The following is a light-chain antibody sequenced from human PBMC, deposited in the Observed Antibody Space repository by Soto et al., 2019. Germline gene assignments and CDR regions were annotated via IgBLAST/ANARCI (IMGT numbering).Light chain of an antibody. CDR3: QQSYSTPQT. CDR1: QSISSY. J-gene: IGKJ1*01. CDR2: AAS. Sequence: DIQMTQSPSSLSASVGDRVTITCRASQSISSYLNWYQQKPGKAPNLLIYAASSLQSGVPSRFSGSGSGTDLTITISSLQPEDFETYYCQQSYSTPQTFGQGTKVDIK. V-gene: IGKV1-39*01.